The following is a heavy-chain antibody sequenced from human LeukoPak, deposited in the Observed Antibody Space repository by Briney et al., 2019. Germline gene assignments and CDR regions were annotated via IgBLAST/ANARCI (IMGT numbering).Heavy chain of an antibody. D-gene: IGHD3-16*02. Sequence: DPGGSLRLSCAASGFTFSTYAMSWVRQAPGKGLEWVSAISACGGSTYYADSVKGRFSISRDNSKNTLFLQMNSLRAEDTAVYYCAKIYDYFWGGYRYTESFAFDIWGQGTMVTVSS. CDR2: ISACGGST. CDR1: GFTFSTYA. CDR3: AKIYDYFWGGYRYTESFAFDI. J-gene: IGHJ3*02. V-gene: IGHV3-23*01.